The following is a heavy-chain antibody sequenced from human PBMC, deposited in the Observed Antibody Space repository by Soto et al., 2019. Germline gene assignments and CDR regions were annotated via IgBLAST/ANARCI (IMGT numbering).Heavy chain of an antibody. Sequence: SVKVSCKASGYTFTVYYMHCVRQSRLQWLEWMGCINPNSGGTNYAQKFQGWVTMTRDTSISTAYMELSRLRSDDTAVYYCAIVALGYCSGGSCLGPFDYWGQGTLVTVSS. V-gene: IGHV1-2*04. CDR3: AIVALGYCSGGSCLGPFDY. CDR2: INPNSGGT. D-gene: IGHD2-15*01. CDR1: GYTFTVYY. J-gene: IGHJ4*02.